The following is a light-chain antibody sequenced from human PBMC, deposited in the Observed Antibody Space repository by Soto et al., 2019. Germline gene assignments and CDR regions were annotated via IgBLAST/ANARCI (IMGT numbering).Light chain of an antibody. J-gene: IGKJ5*01. Sequence: AIRMTQSPSSLSASTGDRVTITCRASQGISSYLAWYQQKPGKAPKLLIYAASTLQSGVPSRFSGSGSGTDFTLTISCLQSEDFATYYCQQPISFPITFGQGTRLEIK. CDR1: QGISSY. CDR2: AAS. CDR3: QQPISFPIT. V-gene: IGKV1-8*01.